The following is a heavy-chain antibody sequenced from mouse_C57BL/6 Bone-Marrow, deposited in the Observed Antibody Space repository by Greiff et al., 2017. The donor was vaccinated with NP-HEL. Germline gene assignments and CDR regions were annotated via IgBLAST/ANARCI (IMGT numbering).Heavy chain of an antibody. CDR2: IDPSDSYT. V-gene: IGHV1-69*01. J-gene: IGHJ3*01. CDR3: ARGGLGFAY. D-gene: IGHD2-4*01. CDR1: GYTFTSYW. Sequence: VQLQQSGAELVMPGASVKLSCKASGYTFTSYWMHWVKQRPGQGLEWIGEIDPSDSYTNYNQKVKGKSTLTVDKSSSTAYMQLSSLTSEDSAVYYCARGGLGFAYWGQGTLVTVSA.